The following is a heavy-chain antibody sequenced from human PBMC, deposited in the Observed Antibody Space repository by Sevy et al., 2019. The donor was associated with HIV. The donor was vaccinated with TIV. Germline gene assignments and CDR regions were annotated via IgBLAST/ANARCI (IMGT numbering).Heavy chain of an antibody. CDR2: VSQSGSA. CDR3: ARGPLFSPEYCSGGTCPKIDY. J-gene: IGHJ4*02. V-gene: IGHV4-34*01. CDR1: GVSFSDYY. D-gene: IGHD2-15*01. Sequence: SETLSLTCAVSGVSFSDYYWAWIRQPPGKGLEWIGEVSQSGSANYNPSLRSRVIMSLDTSNNHFSLKLTSVTAADTAVYYCARGPLFSPEYCSGGTCPKIDYWSQGTLVTVSS.